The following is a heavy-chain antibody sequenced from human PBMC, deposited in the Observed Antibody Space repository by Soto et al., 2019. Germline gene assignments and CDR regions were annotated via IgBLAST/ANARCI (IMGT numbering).Heavy chain of an antibody. J-gene: IGHJ6*03. CDR3: ARRGYCTSTSCYIYYYCYMDI. CDR2: MNPNSGNT. CDR1: GYTFTSYD. D-gene: IGHD2-2*02. Sequence: ASVKVTCKASGYTFTSYDINWVRQATGQGLERMGWMNPNSGNTGYAQKFQGRVTMTRHTSISTAYMELSSLRSEDTAVYYCARRGYCTSTSCYIYYYCYMDIWGKGTTVTVSS. V-gene: IGHV1-8*02.